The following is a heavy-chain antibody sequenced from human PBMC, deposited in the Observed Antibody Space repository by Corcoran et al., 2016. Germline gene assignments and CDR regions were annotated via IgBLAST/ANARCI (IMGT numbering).Heavy chain of an antibody. D-gene: IGHD3-3*01. Sequence: QLQLQESGPGLVKPSETLSLTCTVSGGSISSSSYYWGWIRQPPGKGLEWIGSIYYSGSTYYTPSLKSRVTISVDTSKNQFSLKLSSVTAADTAVYYCARDYYDFWSGYSNYYGMDVWGQGTTVTVSS. CDR2: IYYSGST. V-gene: IGHV4-39*07. J-gene: IGHJ6*02. CDR3: ARDYYDFWSGYSNYYGMDV. CDR1: GGSISSSSYY.